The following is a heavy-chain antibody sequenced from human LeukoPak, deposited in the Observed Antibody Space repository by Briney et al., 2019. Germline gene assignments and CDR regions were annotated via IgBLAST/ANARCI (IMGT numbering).Heavy chain of an antibody. D-gene: IGHD6-6*01. V-gene: IGHV3-23*01. J-gene: IGHJ6*02. CDR3: ARVGSSSSAHYYYYGMDV. CDR2: ISGSGGST. CDR1: GFTFSSYA. Sequence: GGSLRLSCAASGFTFSSYAMSWVRQAPGKGLEWVSAISGSGGSTYYADSVKGRFTISRDNAKNSLYLQMNSLRAEDTAVYYCARVGSSSSAHYYYYGMDVWGQGTTVTVSS.